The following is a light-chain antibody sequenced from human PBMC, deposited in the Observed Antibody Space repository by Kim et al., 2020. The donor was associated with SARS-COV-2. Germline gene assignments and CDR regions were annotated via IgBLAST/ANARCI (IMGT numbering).Light chain of an antibody. Sequence: ASVGDRVTITCRASQGISNYLAWYQQKPGRVPKLLIYAASTLQTGVPSRFSGSGSGTDFTLTISSLEPEDVATYYCQKYNSVPWTFGQGTKVDIK. CDR2: AAS. J-gene: IGKJ1*01. CDR1: QGISNY. CDR3: QKYNSVPWT. V-gene: IGKV1-27*01.